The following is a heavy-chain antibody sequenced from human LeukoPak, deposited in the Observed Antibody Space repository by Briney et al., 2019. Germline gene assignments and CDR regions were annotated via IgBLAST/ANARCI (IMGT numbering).Heavy chain of an antibody. V-gene: IGHV1-8*03. CDR1: GYTFTSYD. J-gene: IGHJ4*02. CDR3: ARGLGRIAARPLGY. D-gene: IGHD6-6*01. CDR2: MNPNSGNT. Sequence: GSSVKVSCKASGYTFTSYDINWVRQATGQGLEWMGWMNPNSGNTGYAQKFQGRVTITRNTSISTAYMELSSLRSEDTAVYYCARGLGRIAARPLGYWGQGTLVTVSS.